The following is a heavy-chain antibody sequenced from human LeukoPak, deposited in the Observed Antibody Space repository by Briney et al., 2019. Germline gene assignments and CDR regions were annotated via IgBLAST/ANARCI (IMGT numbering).Heavy chain of an antibody. J-gene: IGHJ6*03. CDR3: ARGPPGIMVRGVISYYYYMDV. CDR2: ISYDGSNK. CDR1: GFTFSSYA. D-gene: IGHD3-10*01. Sequence: PGGSLRLSCAASGFTFSSYAMHWVRQAPGKGLEWVAVISYDGSNKYYADSVKGRFTISRDNSKNTLYLQMNSLRAEETAVYSCARGPPGIMVRGVISYYYYMDVWGKGTTVTVSS. V-gene: IGHV3-30-3*01.